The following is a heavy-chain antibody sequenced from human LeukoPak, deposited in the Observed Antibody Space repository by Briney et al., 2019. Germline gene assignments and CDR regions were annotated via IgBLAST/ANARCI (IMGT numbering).Heavy chain of an antibody. CDR2: VYYSGST. Sequence: GSLRLSCAASGFTFSSYSMNWIRQPPGKGLEWIGSVYYSGSTYYNPSLKSRVTISVDTSNNQFSLKLSSVTAADTAVYYCAGYSYCSTTSCSPDYWGQGTLVTVSS. CDR3: AGYSYCSTTSCSPDY. V-gene: IGHV4-59*05. D-gene: IGHD2-2*01. CDR1: GFTFSSYS. J-gene: IGHJ4*02.